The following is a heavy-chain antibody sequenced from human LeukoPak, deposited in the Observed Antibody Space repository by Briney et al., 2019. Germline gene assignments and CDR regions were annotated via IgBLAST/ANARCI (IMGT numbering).Heavy chain of an antibody. D-gene: IGHD3-22*01. Sequence: GGSLRLSCAASGFTFSSYSMNWVRQAPGKGLEWVSSISSSSSYIYYADSVKGRFTISRDNAKNSLHLQINSLRAEDTAVYCARRDYYDSSGYDYWGQGTLVTVSS. CDR2: ISSSSSYI. V-gene: IGHV3-21*01. CDR1: GFTFSSYS. CDR3: ARRDYYDSSGYDY. J-gene: IGHJ4*02.